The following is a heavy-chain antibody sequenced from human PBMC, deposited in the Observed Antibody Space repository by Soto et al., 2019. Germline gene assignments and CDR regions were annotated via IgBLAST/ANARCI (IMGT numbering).Heavy chain of an antibody. Sequence: GGSLRLSCAASGFTFSSYGMHWVRQAPGKGLEWVAVISYDGSNKYYADSVKGRFTISRDNSKNTLYLQMNSLRAEDTAVYYCAKVLRAITIFGVFDYWGQGTLVTVSS. CDR3: AKVLRAITIFGVFDY. CDR2: ISYDGSNK. J-gene: IGHJ4*02. V-gene: IGHV3-30*18. CDR1: GFTFSSYG. D-gene: IGHD3-3*01.